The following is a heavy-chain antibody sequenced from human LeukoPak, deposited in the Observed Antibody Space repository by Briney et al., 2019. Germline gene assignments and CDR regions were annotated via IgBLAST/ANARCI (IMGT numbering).Heavy chain of an antibody. V-gene: IGHV3-23*01. D-gene: IGHD2-21*01. J-gene: IGHJ4*02. CDR3: ATSLFRDTRYQFDY. CDR2: ISGSGSST. CDR1: GITFSSYA. Sequence: GGSLRLSCAASGITFSSYAMSWVRQAPGKGLEWVSAISGSGSSTYYADSVKGRITISRDNSKNTLYLQMDSLRAEDTAVYYCATSLFRDTRYQFDYWGQGTLVTVSS.